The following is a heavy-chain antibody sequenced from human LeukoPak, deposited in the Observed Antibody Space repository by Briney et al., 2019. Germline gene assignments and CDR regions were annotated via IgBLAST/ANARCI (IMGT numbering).Heavy chain of an antibody. Sequence: HPGGSLRLSCAASEFSFSRFWMHWVRQPPGKGLVWVSRINSDGTSTSYADSVKGRFTISRDNAKNTLYLQMDSLRAEDTAMYYCAREILEPGKTHEYWGQGTLVTVSS. D-gene: IGHD1-1*01. CDR3: AREILEPGKTHEY. V-gene: IGHV3-74*01. CDR1: EFSFSRFW. J-gene: IGHJ4*02. CDR2: INSDGTST.